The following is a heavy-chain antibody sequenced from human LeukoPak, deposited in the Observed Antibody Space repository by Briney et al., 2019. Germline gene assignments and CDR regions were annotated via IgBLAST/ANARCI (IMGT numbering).Heavy chain of an antibody. D-gene: IGHD3-22*01. CDR1: GASISSSY. Sequence: SGTLSLTCTVSGASISSSYWSWVRQPPGKGLEWIGFIYYNGNTNSNPSLKSRVTISVDTSKNQFSLKLSSVTAADIAVYYCVRGNYDNRGYSNAFDIWGQGAMVTVSS. CDR3: VRGNYDNRGYSNAFDI. J-gene: IGHJ3*02. CDR2: IYYNGNT. V-gene: IGHV4-59*01.